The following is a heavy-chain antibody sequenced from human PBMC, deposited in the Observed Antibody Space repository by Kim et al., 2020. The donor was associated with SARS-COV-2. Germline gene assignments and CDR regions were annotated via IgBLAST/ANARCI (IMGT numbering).Heavy chain of an antibody. J-gene: IGHJ4*02. Sequence: GGSLRLSCAASGFTFSSYSMNWVRQAPGKGLEWVSSISSSSSYIYYADSVKGRFTISRDNAKNSLYLQMNSLRAEDTAVYYCARERANRIVGATSPTDYWGQGTLVTVSS. V-gene: IGHV3-21*01. CDR3: ARERANRIVGATSPTDY. CDR2: ISSSSSYI. D-gene: IGHD1-26*01. CDR1: GFTFSSYS.